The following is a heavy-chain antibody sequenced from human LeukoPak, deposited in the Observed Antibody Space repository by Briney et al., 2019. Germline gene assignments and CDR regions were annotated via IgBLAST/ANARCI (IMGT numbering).Heavy chain of an antibody. J-gene: IGHJ4*02. D-gene: IGHD6-13*01. CDR1: GYSFTTYT. Sequence: ASVKVSCKASGYSFTTYTITWVRQPPGQGLEWMGWISAYNGNTNYAQKLQGRVTMTTDTSTSTAYMELRSRRSDDTAVYYCARIAAAENYFDYWGQGTLVTVSS. V-gene: IGHV1-18*01. CDR3: ARIAAAENYFDY. CDR2: ISAYNGNT.